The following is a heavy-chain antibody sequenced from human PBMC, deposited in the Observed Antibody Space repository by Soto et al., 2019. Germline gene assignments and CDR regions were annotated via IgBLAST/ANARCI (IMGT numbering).Heavy chain of an antibody. CDR3: ARTCSGGTCSFDY. CDR1: GFTVSSNY. J-gene: IGHJ4*02. Sequence: EVQLVESGGGLVQPGGSLRLSCAASGFTVSSNYMSWVRQAPGKGLEWVSVIYSGGSTYYADSVKGRFTISRDNSENTLYLQMNSLRAADTAVYYCARTCSGGTCSFDYWGQGTLVTVSS. D-gene: IGHD2-15*01. V-gene: IGHV3-66*01. CDR2: IYSGGST.